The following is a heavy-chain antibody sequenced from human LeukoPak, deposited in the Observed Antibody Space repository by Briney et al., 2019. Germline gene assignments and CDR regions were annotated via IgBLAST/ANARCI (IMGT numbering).Heavy chain of an antibody. CDR3: AKEGRGYDFWGGYTFDV. CDR1: GGSISSYY. J-gene: IGHJ3*01. CDR2: IYYSGST. Sequence: SETLSLTCTVSGGSISSYYWSWIRQPPGKGLEWIGYIYYSGSTNYNPSLKSRVTISVDTSKNQFSLKLSSVTAADTAVYYCAKEGRGYDFWGGYTFDVWGRGTMVTVSS. D-gene: IGHD3-3*01. V-gene: IGHV4-59*01.